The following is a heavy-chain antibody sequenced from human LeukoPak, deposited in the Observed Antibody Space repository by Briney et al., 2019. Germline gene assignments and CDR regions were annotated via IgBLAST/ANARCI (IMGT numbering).Heavy chain of an antibody. CDR3: ARMYSSSWVDYYYYGMDV. V-gene: IGHV3-64*04. D-gene: IGHD6-13*01. Sequence: GGSLRLSCSTSGFTFSNHFMHWVRQAPGKGLEYVSSIGPNGASTLYADSVKGRFTISRDNSKNTLYLQMNSLRAEDTAVYYCARMYSSSWVDYYYYGMDVWGQGTTVTVSS. CDR2: IGPNGAST. J-gene: IGHJ6*02. CDR1: GFTFSNHF.